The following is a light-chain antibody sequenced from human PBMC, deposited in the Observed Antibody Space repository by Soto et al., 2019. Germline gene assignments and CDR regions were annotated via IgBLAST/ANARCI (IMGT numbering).Light chain of an antibody. V-gene: IGKV3-11*01. Sequence: EIVLTQSPGTLSVSPGERATLSCGASPSVSCSNLAWYQQKPGQAPRLVIYGAFNRAAGIPARFSGSGSGTDFTLTISSLEPEDSAVYYCQQRNIWPPVTFGQGTRLEI. CDR2: GAF. CDR3: QQRNIWPPVT. J-gene: IGKJ5*01. CDR1: PSVSCSN.